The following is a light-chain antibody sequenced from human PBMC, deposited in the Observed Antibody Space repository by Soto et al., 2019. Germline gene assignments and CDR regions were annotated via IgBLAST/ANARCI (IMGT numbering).Light chain of an antibody. J-gene: IGLJ3*02. V-gene: IGLV8-61*01. CDR3: LLYLGGGIWV. CDR2: NTN. CDR1: SGPVFTSSY. Sequence: QAVVTQEPSFSVSPGGTVTLTCGLSSGPVFTSSYPNWYQQTPGQAPRTLIFNTNTRSSGVPDRFSGSILGDKAALTIPGAQADDDSYYYCLLYLGGGIWVFGGGTKLPVL.